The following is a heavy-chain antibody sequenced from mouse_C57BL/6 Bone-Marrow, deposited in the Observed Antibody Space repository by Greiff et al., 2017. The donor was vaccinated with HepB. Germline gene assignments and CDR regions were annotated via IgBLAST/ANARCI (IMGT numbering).Heavy chain of an antibody. D-gene: IGHD1-1*01. CDR3: ARELYYDRAYFDY. Sequence: VQGVESGAELARPGASVKLSCKASGYTFTSYGISWVKQRTGQGLEWIGEIYPRSGNTYYNEKFKGKATLTADKSSSTAYMELRSLTSEDSAVYFCARELYYDRAYFDYWGQVTTLTVSS. CDR2: IYPRSGNT. V-gene: IGHV1-81*01. J-gene: IGHJ2*01. CDR1: GYTFTSYG.